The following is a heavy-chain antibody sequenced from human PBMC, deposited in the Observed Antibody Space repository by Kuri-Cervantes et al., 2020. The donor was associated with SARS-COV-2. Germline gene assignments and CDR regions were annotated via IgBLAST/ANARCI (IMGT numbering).Heavy chain of an antibody. CDR1: GYTFTNND. CDR3: ARDSGDWNPDGLDL. CDR2: MNPDTGNA. J-gene: IGHJ3*01. V-gene: IGHV1-8*02. D-gene: IGHD1-1*01. Sequence: ASVKVSCKASGYTFTNNDINWVRQASGQGLEWMGWMNPDTGNAGYAQKFQGRVTMTRIMSTSTAYMELSSLRFEDSAVYYCARDSGDWNPDGLDLWGQGTLVTVSS.